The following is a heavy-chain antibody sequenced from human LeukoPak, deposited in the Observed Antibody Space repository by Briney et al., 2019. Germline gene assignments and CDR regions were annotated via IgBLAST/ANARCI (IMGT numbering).Heavy chain of an antibody. CDR3: AKPNYYDSSGYYYSLDY. Sequence: GGSLRLSCAASGFTFSSYGMHWVRQAPGKGLEWVAVIWYDGSNKYYADSVKGRFTISRDNSKNTLYLQMNSLGAEDTAVYYCAKPNYYDSSGYYYSLDYWGQGTLVTVSS. CDR1: GFTFSSYG. CDR2: IWYDGSNK. V-gene: IGHV3-33*06. D-gene: IGHD3-22*01. J-gene: IGHJ4*02.